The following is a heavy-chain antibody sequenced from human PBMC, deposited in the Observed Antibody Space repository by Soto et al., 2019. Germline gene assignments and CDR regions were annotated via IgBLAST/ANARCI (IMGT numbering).Heavy chain of an antibody. D-gene: IGHD4-4*01. J-gene: IGHJ4*02. CDR3: ARLRSLPSPTTFRNDFDY. CDR1: GYNFNNNW. Sequence: PGESLKISCTASGYNFNNNWIGWVRQTPGKGLEWMGRIEPSDSYIDYSPSFKGHVTISSDKSIKTVYLQWRRLKASDTAMYYCARLRSLPSPTTFRNDFDYWGQGALVTVSS. V-gene: IGHV5-10-1*01. CDR2: IEPSDSYI.